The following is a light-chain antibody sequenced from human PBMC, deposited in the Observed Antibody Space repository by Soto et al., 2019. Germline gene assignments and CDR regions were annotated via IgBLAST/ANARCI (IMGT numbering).Light chain of an antibody. V-gene: IGKV3-15*01. CDR2: AAS. CDR1: QTFSNN. Sequence: EIVMTQSPATLSVSPGERATLSCRASQTFSNNLAWYQQKPGQAPRLLIYAASTRATGIPARVSGGGSGTEFTLTISSLQSEDIAAYYCQQYNNWPFTFGPGTKVDIK. CDR3: QQYNNWPFT. J-gene: IGKJ3*01.